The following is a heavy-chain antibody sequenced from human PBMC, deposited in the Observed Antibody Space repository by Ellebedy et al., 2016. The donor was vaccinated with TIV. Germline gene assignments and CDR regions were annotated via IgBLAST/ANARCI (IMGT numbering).Heavy chain of an antibody. J-gene: IGHJ3*02. CDR1: GFTVSTSY. D-gene: IGHD1-26*01. Sequence: PGGSLRLSCAASGFTVSTSYMTWVRQAPGKGLKWVSLIYIYSVGSTYYADSVKGRFTIYRDNSKNTLYLQMNSLRAEDTAVYYCARRRSGSPWAFDIWGQGTMVTVSS. CDR2: IYIYSVGST. V-gene: IGHV3-53*01. CDR3: ARRRSGSPWAFDI.